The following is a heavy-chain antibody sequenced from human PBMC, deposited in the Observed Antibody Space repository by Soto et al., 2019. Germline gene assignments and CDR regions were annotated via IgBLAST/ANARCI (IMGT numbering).Heavy chain of an antibody. CDR3: SRDAQKWLVAAFDI. CDR1: GYTFVSYG. D-gene: IGHD6-19*01. Sequence: QVQLVQSGAEVKEPGASVKVSCKASGYTFVSYGISWVRQAPGQGLEWMGWISPYNGNTNYVQKFQGSVTMTTSTPSSTVYMELRRLRSDDTAVYYFSRDAQKWLVAAFDIWGQGTRVTVSS. V-gene: IGHV1-18*01. J-gene: IGHJ3*02. CDR2: ISPYNGNT.